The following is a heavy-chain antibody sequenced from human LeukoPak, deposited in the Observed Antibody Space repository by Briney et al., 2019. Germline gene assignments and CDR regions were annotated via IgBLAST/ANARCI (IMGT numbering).Heavy chain of an antibody. CDR1: GYTFTSYY. D-gene: IGHD1-26*01. CDR3: ARGTTRRWELRELLYFDY. V-gene: IGHV1-46*01. CDR2: INPSGGST. J-gene: IGHJ4*02. Sequence: GASVKVSCKASGYTFTSYYMHWVRQAPGQGLEWMGIINPSGGSTSYAQKFQGRVTMTRDTSTSTVYMELSSLRSEDTAVYYCARGTTRRWELRELLYFDYWGQGTLVTVSS.